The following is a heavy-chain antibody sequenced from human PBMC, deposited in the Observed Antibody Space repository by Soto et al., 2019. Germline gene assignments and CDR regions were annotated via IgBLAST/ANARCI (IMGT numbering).Heavy chain of an antibody. Sequence: PGGSLRLSCAASGFTFSSYSMNWVRQAPGKGLEWVSSISSSSYIYYADSVKGRFTISRDNAKNSLYLQMNSLRAEDTAVYYCARDGDLDSSGYPSRPLDYWGQGTLVTVSS. D-gene: IGHD3-22*01. CDR1: GFTFSSYS. CDR2: ISSSSYI. J-gene: IGHJ4*02. CDR3: ARDGDLDSSGYPSRPLDY. V-gene: IGHV3-21*01.